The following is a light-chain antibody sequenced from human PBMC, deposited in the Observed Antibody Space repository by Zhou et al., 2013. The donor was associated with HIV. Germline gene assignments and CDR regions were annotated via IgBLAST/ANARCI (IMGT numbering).Light chain of an antibody. CDR2: DAS. Sequence: EIVLTQSPGTLSLSPGERATLSCRASQSVSNSLAWYQQKPGQPPRLLIYDASKRATGIPARFTGSGSGTEFTLTISSLQPEDFATYFCLQDFTYPRTFGPGTKVEIK. J-gene: IGKJ1*01. V-gene: IGKV3-11*01. CDR3: LQDFTYPRT. CDR1: QSVSNS.